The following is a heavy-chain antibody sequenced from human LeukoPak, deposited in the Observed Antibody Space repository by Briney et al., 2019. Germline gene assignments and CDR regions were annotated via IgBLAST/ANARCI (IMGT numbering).Heavy chain of an antibody. Sequence: SETLSLTCTVSGGSISSYYWSWIRQPPGKGLEWIGYIYYSGSTNYNPSLKSRVTISVDTSKNQFSLKLSSVTAADTAVYYCARGESDCSSTSCYGWFDPWGQGTLVTVSS. CDR1: GGSISSYY. J-gene: IGHJ5*02. CDR3: ARGESDCSSTSCYGWFDP. CDR2: IYYSGST. D-gene: IGHD2-2*01. V-gene: IGHV4-59*12.